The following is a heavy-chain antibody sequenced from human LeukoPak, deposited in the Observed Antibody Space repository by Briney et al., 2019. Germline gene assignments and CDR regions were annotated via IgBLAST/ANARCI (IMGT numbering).Heavy chain of an antibody. Sequence: GASVKVSCKFSGYTLTELSMHWVRQAPGKGLEWMGGFDPEDGETIYAQKFQGRVTITRDTSASTAYMELSSLRSEDTAVYYCARCGVRCSGYEGDFDYWGQGTLVTVSS. CDR3: ARCGVRCSGYEGDFDY. CDR1: GYTLTELS. D-gene: IGHD5-12*01. J-gene: IGHJ4*02. CDR2: FDPEDGET. V-gene: IGHV1-24*01.